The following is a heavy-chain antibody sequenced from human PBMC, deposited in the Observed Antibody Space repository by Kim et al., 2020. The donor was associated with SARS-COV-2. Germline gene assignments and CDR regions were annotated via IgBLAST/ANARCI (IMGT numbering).Heavy chain of an antibody. J-gene: IGHJ4*02. V-gene: IGHV3-7*01. CDR3: AREITIFGVVTAPGY. CDR1: GFTFSSYW. D-gene: IGHD3-3*01. CDR2: IKQDGSEK. Sequence: GGSLRLSCAASGFTFSSYWMSWVRQAPGKGLEWVANIKQDGSEKYYVDSVKGRFTISRDNAKNSLYLQMNSLRAEDTAVYYCAREITIFGVVTAPGYWGQGTLVTVSS.